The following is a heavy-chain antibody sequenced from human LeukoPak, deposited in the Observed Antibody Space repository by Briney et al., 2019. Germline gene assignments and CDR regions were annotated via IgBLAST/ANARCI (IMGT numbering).Heavy chain of an antibody. CDR1: GFTFSSYE. J-gene: IGHJ6*03. Sequence: LTGGSLRLSCVASGFTFSSYEMNWVRQAPGKGLEWLSYIGSSDSTTHYADSVKGRFTISRDNAKNSLYLQMNSLRAEDTAVYYCARDYGDYVSYYMDVWGKGTTVTVSS. V-gene: IGHV3-48*03. CDR2: IGSSDSTT. D-gene: IGHD4-17*01. CDR3: ARDYGDYVSYYMDV.